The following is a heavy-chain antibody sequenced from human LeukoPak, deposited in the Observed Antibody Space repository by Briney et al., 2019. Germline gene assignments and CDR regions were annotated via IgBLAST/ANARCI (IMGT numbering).Heavy chain of an antibody. J-gene: IGHJ4*02. CDR2: INPNSGGT. D-gene: IGHD6-19*01. V-gene: IGHV1-2*02. CDR3: ARDKRSSGWAAGY. CDR1: GYTFTSYD. Sequence: ASVKVSCKASGYTFTSYDINWVRQATGQGLEWMGWINPNSGGTNYAQKFQGRVTMTRDTSISTAYMELSRLRSDDTAVYYCARDKRSSGWAAGYWGQGTLVTVSS.